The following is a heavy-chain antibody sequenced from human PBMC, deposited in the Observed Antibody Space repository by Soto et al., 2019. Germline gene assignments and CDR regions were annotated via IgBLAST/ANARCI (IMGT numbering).Heavy chain of an antibody. CDR3: AKGQWLVFYFDY. Sequence: GGSLRLSCAASGFTFSNYAMSWVRQAPGKGLEWVSAISGTGGSPYYADFVKGRFTVSRDNSENTLYLQLNSLTVEDTAVYFCAKGQWLVFYFDYWGHGTLVTVSS. CDR2: ISGTGGSP. D-gene: IGHD6-19*01. CDR1: GFTFSNYA. V-gene: IGHV3-23*01. J-gene: IGHJ4*01.